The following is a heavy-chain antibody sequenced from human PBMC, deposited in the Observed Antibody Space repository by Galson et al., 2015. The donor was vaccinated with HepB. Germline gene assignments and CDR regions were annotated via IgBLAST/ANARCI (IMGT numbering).Heavy chain of an antibody. V-gene: IGHV1-8*01. CDR2: MNVNSGNT. CDR1: GYTFTCCD. D-gene: IGHD1-20*01. Sequence: SVKVSCKASGYTFTCCDINWVRQAPGQGLEWMGWMNVNSGNTGYAEKFQGRVTMTRNTSIRTAYMELSSLRSEDTAVYYCARGAFTITGSPGAVVTLREYYFDYWGQGTLVTVSS. J-gene: IGHJ4*02. CDR3: ARGAFTITGSPGAVVTLREYYFDY.